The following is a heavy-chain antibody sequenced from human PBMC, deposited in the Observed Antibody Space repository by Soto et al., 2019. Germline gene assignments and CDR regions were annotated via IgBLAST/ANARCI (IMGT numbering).Heavy chain of an antibody. J-gene: IGHJ5*02. Sequence: SVKVSCKASGGTFSSYAISWVRQAPGQGLEWMGGIIPIFGTANYAQKFQGRVTMTRNTSISTAYMELSSLRSEDTAVYYFARGVDYYDSSGYWDPWGQGTLVTVSS. CDR2: IIPIFGTA. D-gene: IGHD3-22*01. CDR3: ARGVDYYDSSGYWDP. V-gene: IGHV1-69*05. CDR1: GGTFSSYA.